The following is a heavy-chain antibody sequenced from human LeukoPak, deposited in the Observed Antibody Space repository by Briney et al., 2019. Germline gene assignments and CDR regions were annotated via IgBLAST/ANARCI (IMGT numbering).Heavy chain of an antibody. CDR1: GYTFTSYY. D-gene: IGHD3-10*01. J-gene: IGHJ4*02. Sequence: ASVKVSCKASGYTFTSYYMHWVRQAPGQGLEWMGIINPSGSSTSYAQKFQGRVTMTRDTSTSTVYMELSSLRSEDTAVYYCARSTYGSGSARGGYFDYWGQGTLVTVSS. CDR3: ARSTYGSGSARGGYFDY. V-gene: IGHV1-46*01. CDR2: INPSGSST.